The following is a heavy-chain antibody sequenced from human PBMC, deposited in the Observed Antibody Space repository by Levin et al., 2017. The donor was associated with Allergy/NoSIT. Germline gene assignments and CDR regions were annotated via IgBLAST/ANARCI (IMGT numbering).Heavy chain of an antibody. CDR3: ARDRVILGDTNYYYGVDV. V-gene: IGHV4-59*01. D-gene: IGHD1-26*01. J-gene: IGHJ6*02. Sequence: AGGSLRLSCTVSGGSISSNYWSWIRQAPGRGLEWIGCMFYTGDTKYNPSLRGRVTISLDTSTNQFSLKLRSVTAADTAVYYCARDRVILGDTNYYYGVDVWGQGTTVTVSS. CDR1: GGSISSNY. CDR2: MFYTGDT.